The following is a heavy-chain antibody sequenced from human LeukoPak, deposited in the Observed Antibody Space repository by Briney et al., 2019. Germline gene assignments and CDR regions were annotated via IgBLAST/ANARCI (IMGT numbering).Heavy chain of an antibody. J-gene: IGHJ4*02. V-gene: IGHV3-7*01. D-gene: IGHD3-3*01. Sequence: GGSLRLSCAASGFTFSSYWMSWVRQAPGKGVEWVANIKQDGSEKYYVDSVKGRFTISRDNAKNSLYLQMNSLRAEDMAVYYCARSITIFGVGHFDYWGQGTLVTVSS. CDR2: IKQDGSEK. CDR1: GFTFSSYW. CDR3: ARSITIFGVGHFDY.